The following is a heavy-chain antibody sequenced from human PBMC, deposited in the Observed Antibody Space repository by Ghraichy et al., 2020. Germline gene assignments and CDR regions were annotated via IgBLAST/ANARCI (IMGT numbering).Heavy chain of an antibody. CDR3: VAPTAVYFYYGMDV. D-gene: IGHD2-2*01. CDR1: GLTFSDYW. V-gene: IGHV3-7*01. Sequence: GGSLRLSCAASGLTFSDYWMSWVRQAPGKGLEWVANINQDGSAKHYVDSVKGRFTISRDNAKNSLYLHMNSLRAEDTAVYYCVAPTAVYFYYGMDVWGQGTTVAVSS. J-gene: IGHJ6*02. CDR2: INQDGSAK.